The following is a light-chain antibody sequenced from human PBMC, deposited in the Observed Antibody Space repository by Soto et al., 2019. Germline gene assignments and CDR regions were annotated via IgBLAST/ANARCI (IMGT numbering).Light chain of an antibody. CDR1: QSVSSN. CDR2: GAS. V-gene: IGKV3-15*01. CDR3: QQYSNWPPIT. J-gene: IGKJ3*01. Sequence: EILMTQSPATLSVSPGERATLSCRASQSVSSNLAWYQQRPGQAPRLLIYGASTRATGIPARFSGSGSGTEFTLTISGLQSEDFAIYYCQQYSNWPPITFGPGTKVDIK.